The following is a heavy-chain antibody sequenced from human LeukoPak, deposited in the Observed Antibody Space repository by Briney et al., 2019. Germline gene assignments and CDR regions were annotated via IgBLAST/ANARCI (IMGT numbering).Heavy chain of an antibody. J-gene: IGHJ3*02. D-gene: IGHD2-2*01. CDR2: IIPIFGTA. CDR3: ARPSDIVVVPAAVDAFDI. V-gene: IGHV1-69*13. CDR1: GGTFSSYA. Sequence: SVKVSCKASGGTFSSYAISWVRQAPGQGLEWMGGIIPIFGTANYAPKFQGRVTITADESTSTAYMELSSLRSEDTAVYYCARPSDIVVVPAAVDAFDIWGQGTMVTVSS.